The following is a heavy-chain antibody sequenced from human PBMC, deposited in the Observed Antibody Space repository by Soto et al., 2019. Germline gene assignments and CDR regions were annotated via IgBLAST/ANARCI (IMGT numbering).Heavy chain of an antibody. J-gene: IGHJ4*02. CDR2: IRTNGNNYAT. CDR1: GFNFRASA. D-gene: IGHD6-6*01. V-gene: IGHV3-73*01. CDR3: TGSSSGF. Sequence: EVQLVESGGGLVQPGGSLKLSCATSGFNFRASAMHWVRQASGKGLEWVGHIRTNGNNYATTYAASVKGRFTISRDDSRNTAYLQMDSLKTEDTALYYCTGSSSGFWGQGTLVTVSS.